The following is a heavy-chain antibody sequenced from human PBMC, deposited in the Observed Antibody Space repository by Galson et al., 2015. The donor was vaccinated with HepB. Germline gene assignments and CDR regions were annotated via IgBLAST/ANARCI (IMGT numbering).Heavy chain of an antibody. CDR1: GFTFSSYG. CDR3: ARPKPGYSEVFDY. Sequence: SLRLSCAASGFTFSSYGMHWVRQAPGKGLEWVAVIWYDGSNKYYADSVKGRFTISRDNSKNTLYLQMNSLRAEDTAVYYCARPKPGYSEVFDYWGQGTLATVSS. CDR2: IWYDGSNK. V-gene: IGHV3-33*01. D-gene: IGHD2-15*01. J-gene: IGHJ4*02.